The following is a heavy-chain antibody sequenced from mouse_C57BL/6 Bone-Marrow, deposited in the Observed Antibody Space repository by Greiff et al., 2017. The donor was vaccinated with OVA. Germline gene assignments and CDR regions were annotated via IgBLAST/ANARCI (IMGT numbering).Heavy chain of an antibody. CDR3: TRKETLPYYLDY. D-gene: IGHD2-1*01. J-gene: IGHJ2*01. V-gene: IGHV1-15*01. CDR1: GYTFTDYE. CDR2: IDPETGGT. Sequence: QVQLQQSGAELVRPGASVSLSCKASGYTFTDYEMHWVKQTPVHGLEWIGAIDPETGGTAYNQKFKGKAILTADKSSSTAYMELRSLTSEDSAVYYCTRKETLPYYLDYWGQGTTLTVSS.